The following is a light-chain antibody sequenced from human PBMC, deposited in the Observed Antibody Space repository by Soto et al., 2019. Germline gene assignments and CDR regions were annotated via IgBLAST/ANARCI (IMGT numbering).Light chain of an antibody. CDR1: QSIHTS. J-gene: IGKJ5*01. Sequence: EKVMTQSPATLSLSPGERATLSCRASQSIHTSLAWYQQKPGQPPRLVVYDSTLRANGVPDRFGGSRSGTEFTLTINNLEPEDFAVYYCQQRNVWPPITFGQGTRLEIK. CDR2: DST. V-gene: IGKV3-11*01. CDR3: QQRNVWPPIT.